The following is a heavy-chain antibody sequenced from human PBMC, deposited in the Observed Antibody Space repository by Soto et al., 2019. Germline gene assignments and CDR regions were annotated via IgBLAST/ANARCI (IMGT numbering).Heavy chain of an antibody. J-gene: IGHJ6*02. CDR2: IDPSDSYT. D-gene: IGHD5-18*01. V-gene: IGHV5-10-1*01. Sequence: GESLKISCKGSGYSFTSYWISWVRQMPGKGLEWMGRIDPSDSYTSYSPSFQGHVTISADKSISTAYLQWSSLKASDTAMYYCARPGIRYSYGPGSVDYYGMDVWGQGTTVTVSS. CDR1: GYSFTSYW. CDR3: ARPGIRYSYGPGSVDYYGMDV.